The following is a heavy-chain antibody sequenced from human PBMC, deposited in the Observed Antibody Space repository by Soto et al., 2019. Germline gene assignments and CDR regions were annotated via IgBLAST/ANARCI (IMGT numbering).Heavy chain of an antibody. CDR2: LNPSGGDT. Sequence: ASVKVSCKASGYSFFGYYIHWERQAPGQGLEWMGILNPSGGDTRYAQKFQGRVTMTMDTSTCTVYMELRSLTSEDTAVYYCARVQCXGDCCPGEWLYYYGMDVWGQGTTVTVSS. CDR3: ARVQCXGDCCPGEWLYYYGMDV. D-gene: IGHD2-21*01. J-gene: IGHJ6*02. CDR1: GYSFFGYY. V-gene: IGHV1-46*01.